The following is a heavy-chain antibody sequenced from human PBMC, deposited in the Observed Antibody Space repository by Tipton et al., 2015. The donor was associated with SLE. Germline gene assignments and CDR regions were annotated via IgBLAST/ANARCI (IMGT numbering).Heavy chain of an antibody. D-gene: IGHD2-15*01. CDR2: ISPYNGHT. J-gene: IGHJ6*03. CDR1: GYTFTVYG. CDR3: AREEWYCRGGRCFLLYMDV. Sequence: QVQLVQSGPEVKRPGASVKVSCKASGYTFTVYGISWVRQAPGQGLEWMGWISPYNGHTNYAQKFQGRLTLTTDTSTATAYMELRSLRSDDTAVYYCAREEWYCRGGRCFLLYMDVWGLGTTVTVSS. V-gene: IGHV1-18*04.